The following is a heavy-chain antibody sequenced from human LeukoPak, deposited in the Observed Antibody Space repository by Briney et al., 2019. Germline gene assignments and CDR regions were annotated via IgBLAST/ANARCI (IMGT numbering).Heavy chain of an antibody. Sequence: GGSLRLSCAASGFTFSSYAMSWVRQAPGKGLEWVSAISGSGGSTYYADSVKGRFTISRDNSKNTLYLQMNSLRAEDTAVYYCAKDTAMVSRYWYFDLWGRGTLVTVSS. V-gene: IGHV3-23*01. CDR2: ISGSGGST. CDR3: AKDTAMVSRYWYFDL. D-gene: IGHD5-18*01. J-gene: IGHJ2*01. CDR1: GFTFSSYA.